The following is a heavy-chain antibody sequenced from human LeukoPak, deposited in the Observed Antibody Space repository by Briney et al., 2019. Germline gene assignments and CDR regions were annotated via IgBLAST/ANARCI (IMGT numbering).Heavy chain of an antibody. Sequence: PSETLSLTRAVSGYSISSGYYWGWIRQPPGKGLEWIGSIYHSGSTYYNPSLKSRVTISVDTSKNQFSLKLSSVTAAGTAVYYCARDDYGGYVFRLYFDYWGQGTLVTVSS. CDR1: GYSISSGYY. CDR3: ARDDYGGYVFRLYFDY. D-gene: IGHD4-17*01. V-gene: IGHV4-38-2*02. J-gene: IGHJ4*02. CDR2: IYHSGST.